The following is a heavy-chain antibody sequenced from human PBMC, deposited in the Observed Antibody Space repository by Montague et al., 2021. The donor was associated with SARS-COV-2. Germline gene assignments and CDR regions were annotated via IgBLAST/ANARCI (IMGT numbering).Heavy chain of an antibody. Sequence: SETLSLTCTFSGASRSTKNYYWGWIRQPPGRGLQWIGYISYSGSTNYNPSLKSRVTISVDMSKNHFTLRLSSVTAADTAIYYCARTSRGSRYFYGVDVWGQGTTVTVSS. V-gene: IGHV4-61*05. D-gene: IGHD3-10*01. CDR3: ARTSRGSRYFYGVDV. CDR1: GASRSTKNYY. J-gene: IGHJ6*02. CDR2: ISYSGST.